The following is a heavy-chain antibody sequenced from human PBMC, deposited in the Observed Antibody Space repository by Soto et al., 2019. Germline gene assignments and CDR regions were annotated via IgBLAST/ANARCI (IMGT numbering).Heavy chain of an antibody. CDR3: RVGVAE. D-gene: IGHD1-26*01. V-gene: IGHV3-30*03. Sequence: QVQLVESGGGVVQPGRSLRLSCAASGFNFSAYGMHWVRQAPGTGLELVALLSFDASKKYYADSVKGRFTISRDTSRNTLSLQMNSLRVEDTAVYYCRVGVAEWGQGTRVTVSS. J-gene: IGHJ4*02. CDR2: LSFDASKK. CDR1: GFNFSAYG.